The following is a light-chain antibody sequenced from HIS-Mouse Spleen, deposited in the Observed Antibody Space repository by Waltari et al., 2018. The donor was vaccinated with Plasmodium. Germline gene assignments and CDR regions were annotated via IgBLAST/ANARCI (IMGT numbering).Light chain of an antibody. CDR2: EGS. Sequence: QSALTQPASVSGSPGQSITISCTGTSSDVGSYNLVSWYQQHPGKAPKLMSYEGSKRPAGGSHRCSGSRSGNTTSLTISGLQAEDEADYYCCSYAGSSTFVFGGGTKLTVL. V-gene: IGLV2-23*03. CDR1: SSDVGSYNL. CDR3: CSYAGSSTFV. J-gene: IGLJ3*02.